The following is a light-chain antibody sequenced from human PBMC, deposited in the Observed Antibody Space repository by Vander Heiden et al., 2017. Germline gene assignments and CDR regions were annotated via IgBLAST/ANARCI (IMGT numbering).Light chain of an antibody. J-gene: IGLJ1*01. Sequence: SALTQPASVSGSPGQSIPIPCTGTSSDVGGYNYVSWYQQNPGKAPKLMSYEVSNRPSGVSNRFAGSKSGNTASLTISGLQAEDEADYYCSSYTSSSTNVFGTGTKVTVL. CDR3: SSYTSSSTNV. V-gene: IGLV2-14*01. CDR1: SSDVGGYNY. CDR2: EVS.